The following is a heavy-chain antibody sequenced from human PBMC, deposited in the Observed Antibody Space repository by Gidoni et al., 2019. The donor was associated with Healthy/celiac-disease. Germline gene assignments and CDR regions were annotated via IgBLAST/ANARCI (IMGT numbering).Heavy chain of an antibody. D-gene: IGHD2-2*01. CDR2: IWYDGINK. CDR3: ARDSPVYYYYGMDV. J-gene: IGHJ6*02. CDR1: GFNFSSYG. Sequence: QVQLVESGGGVVQPGRSLRLSCAASGFNFSSYGMQWVRQAPGKGLEWVGVIWYDGINKYYADSVKSRFTISRDNSKNTLYLQMNSLRAEDTAVYYCARDSPVYYYYGMDVWGQGTTVTVSS. V-gene: IGHV3-33*01.